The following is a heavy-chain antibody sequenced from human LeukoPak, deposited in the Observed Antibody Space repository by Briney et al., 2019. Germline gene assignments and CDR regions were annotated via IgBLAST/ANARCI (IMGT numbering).Heavy chain of an antibody. CDR3: AKDPDYGDYYSGYFDY. CDR1: GFTFSSSF. D-gene: IGHD4-17*01. J-gene: IGHJ4*02. CDR2: ISGSGGST. V-gene: IGHV3-23*01. Sequence: GGSLRLSCAASGFTFSSSFMNWVRQAPGKGLEWVSAISGSGGSTYYADSVKGRFTISRDNSKNTLYLQMNSLRAEDTAVYYCAKDPDYGDYYSGYFDYWGQGTLVTVSS.